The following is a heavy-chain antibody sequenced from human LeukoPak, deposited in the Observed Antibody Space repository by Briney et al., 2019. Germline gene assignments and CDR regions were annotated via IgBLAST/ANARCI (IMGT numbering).Heavy chain of an antibody. Sequence: PGGSLRLSCEASGFTFSSYGMHWVRQAPGKGLEWVAVISYDGSNKYYADSVKGRFTISRDNSKNTLYLQMNSLRAEDTAVYYCASGGVRSVTLLRYWGQGTLVTVSS. CDR1: GFTFSSYG. CDR2: ISYDGSNK. J-gene: IGHJ4*02. V-gene: IGHV3-30*03. CDR3: ASGGVRSVTLLRY. D-gene: IGHD4-17*01.